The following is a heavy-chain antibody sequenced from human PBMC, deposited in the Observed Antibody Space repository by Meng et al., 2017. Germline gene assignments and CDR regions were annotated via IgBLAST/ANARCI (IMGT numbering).Heavy chain of an antibody. CDR1: GGSSSSSSW. CDR2: IYHSEST. CDR3: ARWSIYCSGGSCYSFDY. D-gene: IGHD2-15*01. Sequence: QVELQGLGHRRVRPSGPLSLIGAVTGGSSSSSSWWRWGRTPPGKVLEWIGEIYHSESTNYNPSLKSRVTISVDKSKNQFSLKLSSVTAADTAVYYCARWSIYCSGGSCYSFDYWGQGTLVTVSS. J-gene: IGHJ4*02. V-gene: IGHV4-4*02.